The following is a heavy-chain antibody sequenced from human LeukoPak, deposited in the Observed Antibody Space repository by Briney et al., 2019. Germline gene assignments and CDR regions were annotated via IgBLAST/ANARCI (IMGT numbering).Heavy chain of an antibody. CDR1: GGTFSSYA. CDR2: ILPIFGTA. CDR3: ARLGQITIFGVVTYYYYMDV. Sequence: ASVKVSCKASGGTFSSYAISWVRQAPGQGLEWMGGILPIFGTANYAQKFQGRLTITADESTSTAYMELSSLRSEDTAVYYCARLGQITIFGVVTYYYYMDVWGKGTTVTVSS. D-gene: IGHD3-3*01. V-gene: IGHV1-69*13. J-gene: IGHJ6*03.